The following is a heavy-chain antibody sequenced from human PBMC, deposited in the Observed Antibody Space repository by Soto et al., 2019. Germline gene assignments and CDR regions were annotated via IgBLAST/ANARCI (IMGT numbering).Heavy chain of an antibody. CDR1: GGSISTSNYY. J-gene: IGHJ6*02. CDR3: AKHFNIANLYYYYGMDV. V-gene: IGHV4-39*01. CDR2: IYYSGNT. Sequence: QLQLQESGPGLVKPSETLSLTCTVSGGSISTSNYYWGWIRQPPGKGLEWIGTIYYSGNTYYNPSVKTRVTISADPSRNQFSLKIISVTAADTAVYYCAKHFNIANLYYYYGMDVWGRGTTVTVSS. D-gene: IGHD2-8*01.